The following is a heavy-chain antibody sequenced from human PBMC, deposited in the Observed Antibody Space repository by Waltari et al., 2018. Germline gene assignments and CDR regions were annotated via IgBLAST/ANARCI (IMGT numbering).Heavy chain of an antibody. J-gene: IGHJ2*01. V-gene: IGHV3-20*04. CDR1: AFKSTDYG. CDR2: ISWNGGRN. Sequence: DVHLVESGGGVVRPGGSLRLSCAVSAFKSTDYGVAWVRQVPGKGLEWVSGISWNGGRNAYADSVKGRFTISRDFADNSVSLQMNSLRPEDTALYYCAKVSTGYCSGGSCFPHWYFDLWGRGTLVTVSS. D-gene: IGHD2-15*01. CDR3: AKVSTGYCSGGSCFPHWYFDL.